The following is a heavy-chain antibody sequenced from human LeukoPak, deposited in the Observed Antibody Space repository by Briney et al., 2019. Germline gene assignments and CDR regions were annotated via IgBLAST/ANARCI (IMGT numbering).Heavy chain of an antibody. CDR3: ARSRRIGYCSSTSCPILDAFDI. Sequence: GSVKVSCKASGYTFTGYYMHWVRQAPGQGLEWMGWINLNSGGTNYAQKLQGRVTMTTDTSTSTAYMELRSLRSDDTAVYYCARSRRIGYCSSTSCPILDAFDIWGQGTMVTVSS. J-gene: IGHJ3*02. CDR2: INLNSGGT. D-gene: IGHD2-2*01. V-gene: IGHV1-2*02. CDR1: GYTFTGYY.